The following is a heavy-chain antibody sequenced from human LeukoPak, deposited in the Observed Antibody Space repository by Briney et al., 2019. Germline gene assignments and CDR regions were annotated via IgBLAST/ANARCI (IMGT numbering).Heavy chain of an antibody. D-gene: IGHD3-3*01. Sequence: GGSLRLSCAASGFTFSSYWMSWVRQAPGKGLEWVANIKQDGSEKYYVDSVKGRFTISRDNAKNSLYLQMNSLRAEDTAVYYCARVEYYDFWSGHYFENYYYYMDVWGKGTTVTVSS. CDR3: ARVEYYDFWSGHYFENYYYYMDV. CDR2: IKQDGSEK. V-gene: IGHV3-7*04. CDR1: GFTFSSYW. J-gene: IGHJ6*03.